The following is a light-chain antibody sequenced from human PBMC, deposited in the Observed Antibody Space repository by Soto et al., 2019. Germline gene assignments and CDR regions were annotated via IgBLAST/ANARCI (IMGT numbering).Light chain of an antibody. Sequence: EIVLTQSPGTLSLSPGERATHSCGASQVISGDHLAWYQQKPGQAPRLLLYGASNRATGIPDRFSGSGSGTDFTLTISRLEPEDFAVYSCQQYGSSPYTFGQGTKLEIQ. CDR2: GAS. J-gene: IGKJ2*01. CDR3: QQYGSSPYT. V-gene: IGKV3-20*01. CDR1: QVISGDH.